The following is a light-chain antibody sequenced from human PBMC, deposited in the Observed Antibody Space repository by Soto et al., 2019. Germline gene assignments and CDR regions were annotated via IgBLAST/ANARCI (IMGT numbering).Light chain of an antibody. J-gene: IGKJ1*01. CDR1: QGVSHW. CDR3: QQANSYPWT. Sequence: DIQMTQSPSSVSASVGDSVTITCRASQGVSHWVAWYQQKPGEAHKLLIYGSSSLLSGVPSRFSGTRSGTDFTLTISSLQPEDFATYYCQQANSYPWTFGQGTKVEIE. CDR2: GSS. V-gene: IGKV1-12*01.